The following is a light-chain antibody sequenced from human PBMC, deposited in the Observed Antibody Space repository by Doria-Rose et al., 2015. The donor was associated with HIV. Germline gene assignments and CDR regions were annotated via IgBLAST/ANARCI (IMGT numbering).Light chain of an antibody. CDR2: DGS. V-gene: IGKV3-20*01. Sequence: EIVMTQSPGTLSLSPGERATLSCRASQSFSSTYSAWYQQNPGQAPSLLIYDGSTRATGIPDRFSASGSGTDFTLTINRLEPEDFALYYCHQYGTSWTFGQGTKVEI. CDR1: QSFSSTY. J-gene: IGKJ1*01. CDR3: HQYGTSWT.